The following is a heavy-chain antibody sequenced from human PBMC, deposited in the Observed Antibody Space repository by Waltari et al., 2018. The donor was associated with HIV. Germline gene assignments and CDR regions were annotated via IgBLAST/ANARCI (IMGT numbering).Heavy chain of an antibody. J-gene: IGHJ6*02. D-gene: IGHD3-10*01. CDR3: ARGQYYSRDV. V-gene: IGHV3-74*01. CDR1: GFTFSSYW. Sequence: EVQLVESGGGLVQPGGSLRLSCSASGFTFSSYWMHWVRQAPGKGRVWVLGINSDGSTIRYADSVKGRFTISRDNAKNTLYLQMNSLRAEDTALYYCARGQYYSRDVWGQGTTVTVSS. CDR2: INSDGSTI.